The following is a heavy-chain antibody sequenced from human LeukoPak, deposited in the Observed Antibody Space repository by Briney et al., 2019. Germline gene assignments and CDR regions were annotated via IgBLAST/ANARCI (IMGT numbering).Heavy chain of an antibody. D-gene: IGHD7-27*01. CDR3: AIDPNWGTHS. CDR1: GFTISNNY. J-gene: IGHJ4*02. CDR2: IGSSGGGI. Sequence: PGGSLRLSCVASGFTISNNYMSWVRHPPGKRLEWVSIIGSSGGGIHYADSVKGRFTNSRDNSKNALYLQMSSLRVEDTAVYYCAIDPNWGTHSWGQGVLVTVSS. V-gene: IGHV3-23*01.